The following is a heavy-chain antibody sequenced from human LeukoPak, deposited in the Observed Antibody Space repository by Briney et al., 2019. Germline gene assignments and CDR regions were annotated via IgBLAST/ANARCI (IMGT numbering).Heavy chain of an antibody. J-gene: IGHJ6*03. CDR1: GFTFSSYG. CDR3: AKDRSMPWGYYMDV. CDR2: ISYDVGKK. V-gene: IGHV3-30*18. D-gene: IGHD2/OR15-2a*01. Sequence: GGSLKLSCAASGFTFSSYGMHWVRQAPGKGLEWVAVISYDVGKKYYADSVKGRFTISRDNSKNTLYLQMNSLRAEDTAVYYCAKDRSMPWGYYMDVWGKRTTVTISS.